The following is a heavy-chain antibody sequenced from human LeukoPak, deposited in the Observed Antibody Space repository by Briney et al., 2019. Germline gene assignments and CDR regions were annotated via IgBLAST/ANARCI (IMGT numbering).Heavy chain of an antibody. D-gene: IGHD5-18*01. CDR1: GFTFSSYS. CDR2: ISSSSSSYI. V-gene: IGHV3-21*01. CDR3: AREEEYSYGYCDY. J-gene: IGHJ4*02. Sequence: GGSLRLSCAASGFTFSSYSMNWVRQAPGKGLEWVSSISSSSSSYIYYADSVKGRFTISRDNAKNSLYLQMNSLRAEDTAVYYCAREEEYSYGYCDYWGQGTLVTVSS.